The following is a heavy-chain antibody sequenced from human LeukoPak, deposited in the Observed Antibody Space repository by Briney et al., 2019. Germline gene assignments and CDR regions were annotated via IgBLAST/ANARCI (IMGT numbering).Heavy chain of an antibody. J-gene: IGHJ4*02. CDR3: ARLPPLEYYGSGSYYFDY. Sequence: SETLSLTCAVYGGSFSGYYWSWIRQPPGKGLEWIGEINHSGSTNYNPSLKSRVTISVDTSMNSFSLELSSVTAADTAVYYCARLPPLEYYGSGSYYFDYWGQGTLVTVSS. CDR2: INHSGST. V-gene: IGHV4-34*01. D-gene: IGHD3-10*01. CDR1: GGSFSGYY.